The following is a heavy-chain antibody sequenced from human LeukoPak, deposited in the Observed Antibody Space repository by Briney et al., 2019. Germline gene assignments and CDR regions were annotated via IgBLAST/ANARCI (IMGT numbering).Heavy chain of an antibody. CDR2: ISFSGSPT. Sequence: GGSLRLSCAASGFTFSDYYMSWIRQAPGKGLEWVSYISFSGSPTQYADSVKGRFTISRDNAKNSLYLQMNSLRAEDTAVYYCAKDGSGSRYYFDYWGQGTLVTVSS. CDR3: AKDGSGSRYYFDY. D-gene: IGHD3-10*01. CDR1: GFTFSDYY. V-gene: IGHV3-11*01. J-gene: IGHJ4*02.